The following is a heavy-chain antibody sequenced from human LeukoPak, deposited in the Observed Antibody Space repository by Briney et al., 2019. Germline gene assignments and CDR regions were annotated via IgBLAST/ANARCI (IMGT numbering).Heavy chain of an antibody. D-gene: IGHD1-26*01. CDR3: ARDSGAKGEFDYYGMDV. Sequence: ASVKVSCKASGYTFTSYDINWVRQATGQGLEWMGWMNPNSGNTGYAQKFQGRVTMTRNTSISTAYMELSSLRSEDTAVYYCARDSGAKGEFDYYGMDVWGQGTTVTVSS. J-gene: IGHJ6*02. CDR1: GYTFTSYD. V-gene: IGHV1-8*01. CDR2: MNPNSGNT.